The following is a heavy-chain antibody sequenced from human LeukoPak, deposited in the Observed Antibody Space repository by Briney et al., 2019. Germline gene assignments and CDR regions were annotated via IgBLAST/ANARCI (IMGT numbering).Heavy chain of an antibody. V-gene: IGHV4-34*01. Sequence: SETLSLTCGVFGVSINDYYWSWIRQSPGKGLEWIGEISHTEGTRYNPSLESRVTMSVGMSENQLSLKLIFVTAADTAVYYCARIRCGHSGSVCYNHWGLGTLVTVSS. J-gene: IGHJ1*01. CDR1: GVSINDYY. CDR2: ISHTEGT. CDR3: ARIRCGHSGSVCYNH. D-gene: IGHD3-9*01.